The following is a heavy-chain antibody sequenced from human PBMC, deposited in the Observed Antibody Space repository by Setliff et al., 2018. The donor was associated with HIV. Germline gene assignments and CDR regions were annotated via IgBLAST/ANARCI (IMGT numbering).Heavy chain of an antibody. D-gene: IGHD3-3*01. CDR1: GFTFTYHA. V-gene: IGHV3-23*01. CDR3: GKDYTRTFWEYNWYDV. J-gene: IGHJ5*02. Sequence: SLRLSCAASGFTFTYHAMTWVRQAPGKGLEWVAGINGDGDSRYYAESVKGRFTVSRDNSKDTLYLQMNDLRAEDTALYYCGKDYTRTFWEYNWYDVWGQGTLVTVSS. CDR2: INGDGDSR.